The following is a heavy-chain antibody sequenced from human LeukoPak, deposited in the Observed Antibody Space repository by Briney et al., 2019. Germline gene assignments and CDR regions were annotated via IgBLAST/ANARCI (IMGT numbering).Heavy chain of an antibody. J-gene: IGHJ6*02. CDR2: ITHPVRT. CDR3: ARGRYRSSGRAYYYYCMDV. Sequence: SQTLSLTPAVYRGSSTVTYCRSIPPPPRERLEYSLEITHPVRTPSTPSLKSRVTISVEASKNQFSLKLRSVTAADTAVYYCARGRYRSSGRAYYYYCMDVWGQGTTVTVSS. V-gene: IGHV4-34*01. CDR1: RGSSTVTY. D-gene: IGHD6-19*01.